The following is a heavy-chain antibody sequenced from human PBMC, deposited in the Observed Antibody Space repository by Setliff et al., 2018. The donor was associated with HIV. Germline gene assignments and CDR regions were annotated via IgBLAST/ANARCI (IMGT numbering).Heavy chain of an antibody. CDR2: INPNSGGT. J-gene: IGHJ6*02. CDR1: GYTFTDYT. V-gene: IGHV1-2*04. D-gene: IGHD2-15*01. Sequence: ASVKVSCKASGYTFTDYTMIWVRQAPGQGLEWMGWINPNSGGTNYAQKFQGWVTMTRDTSISTAYMELSRLRSDDTAVYYCARGRREDTPYYGMDVWGQGTTVTVSS. CDR3: ARGRREDTPYYGMDV.